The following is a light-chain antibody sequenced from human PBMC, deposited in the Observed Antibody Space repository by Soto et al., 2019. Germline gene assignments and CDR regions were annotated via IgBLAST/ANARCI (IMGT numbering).Light chain of an antibody. Sequence: QSALTQPASVSGSPGQSITISCTGTSSDVGGYNYVSWYQQLPGKAPKLMIYEVSNRPSGVSNRFSGSKSGNTASLTISGLQAEDEADYFCSSYGSTSSRYVFGTGTKVTFL. CDR1: SSDVGGYNY. J-gene: IGLJ1*01. CDR2: EVS. CDR3: SSYGSTSSRYV. V-gene: IGLV2-14*01.